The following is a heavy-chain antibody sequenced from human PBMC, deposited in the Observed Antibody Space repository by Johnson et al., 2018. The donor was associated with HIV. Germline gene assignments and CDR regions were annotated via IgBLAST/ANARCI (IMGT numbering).Heavy chain of an antibody. V-gene: IGHV3-11*04. J-gene: IGHJ3*02. CDR3: ARVQWLILDAFDI. CDR2: ISSSSSSI. Sequence: QVQLVESGGGLVKPGGSLRLSCAVSGFTFSDHYMSWIRQAPGKGLEWVSYISSSSSSIYYADSVKGRFTISRDNAKNSLYLQMNSLRAEDTAVYYCARVQWLILDAFDIWGQGTMVTVSS. D-gene: IGHD6-19*01. CDR1: GFTFSDHY.